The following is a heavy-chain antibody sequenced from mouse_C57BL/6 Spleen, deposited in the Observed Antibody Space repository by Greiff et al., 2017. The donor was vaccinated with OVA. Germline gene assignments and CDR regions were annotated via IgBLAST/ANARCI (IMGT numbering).Heavy chain of an antibody. CDR3: ARVGSYGSSYYFDY. D-gene: IGHD1-1*01. CDR1: GFTFSSYA. V-gene: IGHV5-4*03. Sequence: EVKLVESGGGLVKPGGSLKLSCAASGFTFSSYAMSWVRQTPEKRLEWVATISDGGSYTYYPDNVKGRFTISRDNAKNNLYLQMSHLKSEDTAMYYCARVGSYGSSYYFDYWGQGTTLTVSS. CDR2: ISDGGSYT. J-gene: IGHJ2*01.